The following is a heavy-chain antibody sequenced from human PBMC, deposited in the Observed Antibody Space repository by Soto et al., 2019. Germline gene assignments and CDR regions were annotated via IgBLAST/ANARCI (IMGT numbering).Heavy chain of an antibody. CDR1: GYTFTSYD. Sequence: QGQLVQSRAEAKKPGASVKVSCKASGYTFTSYDINWVRQATGQGLEWMGWMNPNSGNTGSAQKFLGRATMTRNTSISTAYMELSSLRSEDTAVYYCARTLYGDTVAYWGQGTLVTVSP. CDR2: MNPNSGNT. D-gene: IGHD4-17*01. CDR3: ARTLYGDTVAY. J-gene: IGHJ4*02. V-gene: IGHV1-8*01.